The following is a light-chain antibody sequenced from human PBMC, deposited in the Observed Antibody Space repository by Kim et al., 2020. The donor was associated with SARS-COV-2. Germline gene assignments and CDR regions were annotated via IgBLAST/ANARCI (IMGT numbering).Light chain of an antibody. V-gene: IGLV3-1*01. CDR1: KLGDKY. Sequence: SYELTQSPPVSVSPGQTASITCSGDKLGDKYACWYQQKPGQSPVLVIYQDNKRPSGIPERFSGSNSGNTATLTISGTQAMDEADYYCQAWDSSTAYVFGGGTQLTVL. CDR3: QAWDSSTAYV. CDR2: QDN. J-gene: IGLJ7*01.